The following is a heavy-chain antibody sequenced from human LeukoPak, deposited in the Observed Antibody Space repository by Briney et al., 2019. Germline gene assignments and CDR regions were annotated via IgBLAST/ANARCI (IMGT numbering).Heavy chain of an antibody. CDR3: ARDHRGDSGYDRWWGYYYYGMDV. D-gene: IGHD5-12*01. V-gene: IGHV3-9*01. J-gene: IGHJ6*01. CDR2: ISWNSGSI. CDR1: GFTFDDYA. Sequence: GGSLRLSCAASGFTFDDYAMHWVRQAPGKGLEWVSGISWNSGSIGYADSVKGRFTISRDNAKNSLYLQMNSLRSEDTAVYYCARDHRGDSGYDRWWGYYYYGMDV.